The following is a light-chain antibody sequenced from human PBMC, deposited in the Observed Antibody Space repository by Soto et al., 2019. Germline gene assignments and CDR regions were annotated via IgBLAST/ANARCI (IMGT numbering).Light chain of an antibody. J-gene: IGKJ4*01. CDR3: QQYNNWGLS. CDR2: GSS. CDR1: ENVGTN. Sequence: IVMTQSPATLSVSPGDEVTLSCRASENVGTNLAWYQQKPGQAPRLLIYGSSTRATGIPATFSGSGSGTEFPLTIGSLQSEESAIYYCQQYNNWGLSFGGGTKVEIK. V-gene: IGKV3D-15*01.